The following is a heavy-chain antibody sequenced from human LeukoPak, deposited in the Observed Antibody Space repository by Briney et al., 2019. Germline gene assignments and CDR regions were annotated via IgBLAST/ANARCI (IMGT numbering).Heavy chain of an antibody. J-gene: IGHJ6*02. V-gene: IGHV1-18*01. CDR1: GYTFTIYG. D-gene: IGHD5-24*01. CDR3: ARDGGVREGYGMDV. CDR2: ISAYNGNT. Sequence: ASVKVSFKASGYTFTIYGISWVRQAPGQGVEWMGWISAYNGNTNYAQKLQGRVTMTTDTSTSTAYMELRSLRSDDTAVYYCARDGGVREGYGMDVWGQGTTVTVSS.